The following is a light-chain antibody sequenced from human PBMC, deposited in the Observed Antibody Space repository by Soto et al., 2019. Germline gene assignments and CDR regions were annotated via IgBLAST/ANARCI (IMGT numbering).Light chain of an antibody. CDR2: YDS. J-gene: IGLJ2*01. V-gene: IGLV3-21*04. CDR3: QVWDSSSYHPVV. CDR1: NIGSKS. Sequence: SYELTQTPSVSVAPGETARLTCGGNNIGSKSVHWYQQEPGQAPVVVIYYDSDRPSGIPERFSGSNSGNTATLTISRVEAGDEADYYCQVWDSSSYHPVVFGGGTKLTVL.